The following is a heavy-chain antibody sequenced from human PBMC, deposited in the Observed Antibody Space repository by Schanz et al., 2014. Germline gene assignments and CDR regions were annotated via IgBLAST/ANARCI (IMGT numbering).Heavy chain of an antibody. Sequence: EVQLVESGGGAVRPGGSLRLSCAASGFTFSSYAMSWVRQAPGKGLEWVSGISGSGGSTYYADSVKGRFTISRDNSKTTLSLQMNSLRAEDTAVYYCAKDPSHGDYDYYFDYWGQGTLVTVSS. D-gene: IGHD3-22*01. CDR2: ISGSGGST. CDR1: GFTFSSYA. J-gene: IGHJ4*02. CDR3: AKDPSHGDYDYYFDY. V-gene: IGHV3-23*04.